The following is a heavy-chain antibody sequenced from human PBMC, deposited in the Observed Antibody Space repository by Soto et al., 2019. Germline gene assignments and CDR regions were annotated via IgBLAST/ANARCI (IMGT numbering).Heavy chain of an antibody. CDR2: IWSNGRNT. V-gene: IGHV3-33*01. CDR1: GLTFSCCG. Sequence: SLRLSCAASGLTFSCCGFHWVRQAPGKGLEWVAVIWSNGRNTYYADSVQGRFTFSRDNSKNTLYLQMNSLRADDTAVYYCVRERAPFDPFDIWGQGTMVTVSS. J-gene: IGHJ3*02. CDR3: VRERAPFDPFDI.